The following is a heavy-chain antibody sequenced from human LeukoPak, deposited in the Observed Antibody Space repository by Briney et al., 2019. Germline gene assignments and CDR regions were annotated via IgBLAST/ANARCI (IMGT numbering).Heavy chain of an antibody. J-gene: IGHJ4*02. D-gene: IGHD6-13*01. V-gene: IGHV4-59*01. CDR1: GASISSFY. CDR2: IYYSGST. CDR3: AKDGTAFPLIAAAGSLNFDY. Sequence: SETLSLTCTVSGASISSFYWSWIRQPPGKGLEWIGYIYYSGSTNYNPSLNSRVTISVDTSKNQLSLKLRSVTAADTAVYYCAKDGTAFPLIAAAGSLNFDYWGQGTLVTVSS.